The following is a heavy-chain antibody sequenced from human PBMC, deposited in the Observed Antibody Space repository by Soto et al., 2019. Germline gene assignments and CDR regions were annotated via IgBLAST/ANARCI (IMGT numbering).Heavy chain of an antibody. Sequence: SETLSLTCTVSGATMSSGGYYWTWIRQSPGKGLEWIGYIYYSGSTYYNPSLESRVAISLDTSRSQFSLTLHSVTAADTAIYYCARDRHNNFFDPWGQGTLVTVSS. J-gene: IGHJ5*02. CDR3: ARDRHNNFFDP. D-gene: IGHD6-6*01. CDR2: IYYSGST. CDR1: GATMSSGGYY. V-gene: IGHV4-31*03.